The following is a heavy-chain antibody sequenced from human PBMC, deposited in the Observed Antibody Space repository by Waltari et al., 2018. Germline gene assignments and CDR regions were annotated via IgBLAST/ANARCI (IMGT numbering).Heavy chain of an antibody. D-gene: IGHD6-19*01. J-gene: IGHJ3*02. V-gene: IGHV1-69-2*01. CDR2: VDPEDGET. Sequence: EVQLVQSGAEVKKPGATVKISCKASGYTFTDYYMHWVQQAPGKGLEWMGRVDPEDGETIYAEKFQGRVTITAATSTDTAYMELSSLRSEDTAVYYCATGPYSSGWYAFDIWGQGTMVTVSS. CDR1: GYTFTDYY. CDR3: ATGPYSSGWYAFDI.